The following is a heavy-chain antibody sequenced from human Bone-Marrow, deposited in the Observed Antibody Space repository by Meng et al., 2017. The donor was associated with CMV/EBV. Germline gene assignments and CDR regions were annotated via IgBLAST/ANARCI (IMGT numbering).Heavy chain of an antibody. CDR3: VSITGTTAV. Sequence: SETLSLTCTVSGGSISSYYWSWIRQHPGKGLEWIGYIYYSGSANYNPSLKSRVTISVDTPKNQFSLKLSSVTAADTAVYYWVSITGTTAVWGQGTTVTVSS. J-gene: IGHJ6*02. V-gene: IGHV4-59*01. CDR1: GGSISSYY. D-gene: IGHD1-7*01. CDR2: IYYSGSA.